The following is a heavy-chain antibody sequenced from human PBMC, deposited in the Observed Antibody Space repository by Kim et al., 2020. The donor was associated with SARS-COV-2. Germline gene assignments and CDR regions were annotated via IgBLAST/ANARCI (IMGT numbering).Heavy chain of an antibody. CDR2: NQDGRVK. J-gene: IGHJ4*02. V-gene: IGHV3-7*03. Sequence: NQDGRVKGYVESVKGRFTVSRDNAKNSLYLQMNTLGAEDTALYYCTTGTTYWGQGIRVTVSS. CDR3: TTGTTY.